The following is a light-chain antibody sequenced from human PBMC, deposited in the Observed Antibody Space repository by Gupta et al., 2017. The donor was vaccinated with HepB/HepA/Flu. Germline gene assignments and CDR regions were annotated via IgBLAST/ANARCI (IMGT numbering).Light chain of an antibody. Sequence: EIVMIQSPPTLSVSPGETATLSCRASQSVSNNLAWYQKKPGQAPRLLIYGISTRATGIPARFSGSGSGTDFSLTISSLQPEDSAVYYCQQYNNWPPDTFGQGTXVEIK. CDR2: GIS. V-gene: IGKV3-15*01. CDR1: QSVSNN. CDR3: QQYNNWPPDT. J-gene: IGKJ2*01.